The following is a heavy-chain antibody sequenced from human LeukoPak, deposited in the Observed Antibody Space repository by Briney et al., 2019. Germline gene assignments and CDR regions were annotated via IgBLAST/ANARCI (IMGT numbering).Heavy chain of an antibody. J-gene: IGHJ4*02. CDR3: ARGVGEIAGNY. CDR2: ITRSGYT. D-gene: IGHD1-26*01. V-gene: IGHV4-34*01. Sequence: PSETLSLTCGVYGTSFGTYYWSWVRQPPGKGLEWIAEITRSGYTNYNPSLKSRVTISIDTSNNQFSLNLKSVTAADTAIYYCARGVGEIAGNYWGQGTLVTVSS. CDR1: GTSFGTYY.